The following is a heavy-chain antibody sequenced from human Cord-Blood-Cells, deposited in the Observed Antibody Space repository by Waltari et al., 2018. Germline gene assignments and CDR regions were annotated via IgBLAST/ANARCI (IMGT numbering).Heavy chain of an antibody. Sequence: QLQLQVSGAGLVMRWETLSLICTVAVGSLSRSIYYWFWFREPPGKGLEWIGSIYYGGSTSYNPSLKIRFTISVDTSKNQFSLKLSSVTAADTAVYYCARHRGYSSSWPLDYWGQGTLVTVSS. CDR3: ARHRGYSSSWPLDY. J-gene: IGHJ4*02. V-gene: IGHV4-39*01. CDR2: IYYGGST. D-gene: IGHD6-13*01. CDR1: VGSLSRSIYY.